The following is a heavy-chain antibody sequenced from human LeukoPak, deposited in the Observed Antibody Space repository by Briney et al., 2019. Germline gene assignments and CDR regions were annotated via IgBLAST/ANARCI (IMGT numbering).Heavy chain of an antibody. J-gene: IGHJ4*02. CDR1: GGSISGYY. CDR2: IYYSGST. D-gene: IGHD6-25*01. V-gene: IGHV4-59*12. CDR3: TRDLGQRLVDY. Sequence: PSETLSLTCTVSGGSISGYYWSWIRQPPGKGLEWIGYIYYSGSTYYNPSLKSRVTISVDTSKNQFSLKLNSVTAADTAVYYCTRDLGQRLVDYWGQGTLVTVSS.